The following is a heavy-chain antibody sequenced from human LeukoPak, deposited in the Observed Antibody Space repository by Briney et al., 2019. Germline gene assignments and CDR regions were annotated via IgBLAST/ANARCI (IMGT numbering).Heavy chain of an antibody. CDR1: GFTFDSYG. J-gene: IGHJ4*02. D-gene: IGHD3-22*01. V-gene: IGHV3-23*01. Sequence: PGGSLRLSCAASGFTFDSYGVSWVRQAPGKGLEWVSGIRSGVHTTHYADSVQGRFIISRDNSKNTVSLQLNSLRAEDTAVYYCARGAPGYYDSSGNYFDYWGQGTLVTVSS. CDR3: ARGAPGYYDSSGNYFDY. CDR2: IRSGVHTT.